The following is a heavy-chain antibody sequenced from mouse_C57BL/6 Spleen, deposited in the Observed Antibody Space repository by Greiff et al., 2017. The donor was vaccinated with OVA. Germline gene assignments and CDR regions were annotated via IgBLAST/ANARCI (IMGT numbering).Heavy chain of an antibody. Sequence: VQLQQSGAELVRPGASVTLSCKASGYTFTDYEMHWVKQTPVHGLEWIGAIDPETGGTAYNQKFKGKAILTADKSSSTAYMELRSLTSEDSAVYYCTRVTTVLRYFDVWGTGTTVTVSS. V-gene: IGHV1-15*01. CDR2: IDPETGGT. CDR1: GYTFTDYE. D-gene: IGHD1-1*01. CDR3: TRVTTVLRYFDV. J-gene: IGHJ1*03.